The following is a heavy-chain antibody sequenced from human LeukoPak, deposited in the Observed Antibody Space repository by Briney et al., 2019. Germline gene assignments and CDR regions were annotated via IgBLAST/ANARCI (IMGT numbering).Heavy chain of an antibody. D-gene: IGHD2-15*01. CDR2: IYYSGST. V-gene: IGHV4-30-4*01. J-gene: IGHJ4*02. CDR3: APIGYCSGGSCYSN. CDR1: GGSISSGDYY. Sequence: PSQTLSLTCTVSGGSISSGDYYWSWIRQPPGKGLEWIGYIYYSGSTYYNPSLKSRLTISVDTSKNQFSLKLSSVTAADTAVYYCAPIGYCSGGSCYSNWGQGTLVTVSS.